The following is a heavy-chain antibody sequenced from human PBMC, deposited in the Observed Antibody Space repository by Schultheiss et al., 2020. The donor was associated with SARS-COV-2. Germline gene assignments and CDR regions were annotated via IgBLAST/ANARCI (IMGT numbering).Heavy chain of an antibody. CDR2: INQRGHA. Sequence: SETLSLTCAVYGESFSGYYWRWIRQTPGKGLEWIGQINQRGHANYNPSLKSRVTMSVDTSKNQFSLNVSSVTDADRAVYYCARDRAGVALTSVDYYYGMDVWGQGTTVTVSS. CDR3: ARDRAGVALTSVDYYYGMDV. J-gene: IGHJ6*02. V-gene: IGHV4-34*01. CDR1: GESFSGYY. D-gene: IGHD6-19*01.